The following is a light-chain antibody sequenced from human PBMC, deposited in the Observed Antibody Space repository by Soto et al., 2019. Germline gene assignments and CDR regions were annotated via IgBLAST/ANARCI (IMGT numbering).Light chain of an antibody. J-gene: IGKJ3*01. CDR2: WGS. V-gene: IGKV2-28*01. Sequence: DIVMTQSPLSLPVTPGEPASISCRSSQSLLHSNGYTYLDWYLQKPGQSPQLLIYWGSNRASGVPDRFSGSGSGTDFTLIISRVEAQDVGVYYCMQALQSPLTFGPGTKVDIK. CDR1: QSLLHSNGYTY. CDR3: MQALQSPLT.